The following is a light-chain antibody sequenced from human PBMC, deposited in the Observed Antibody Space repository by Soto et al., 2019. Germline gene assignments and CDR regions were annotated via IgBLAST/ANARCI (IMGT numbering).Light chain of an antibody. CDR1: RFLSSSY. J-gene: IGKJ2*01. Sequence: EIVLTQSPGTLSLSPGERATLSCRASRFLSSSYVVWYQQKPGQAPRLLIYAASRTATGIPDRFSGSGSATEYTLTISRLELEYSAVYYCQQQGTFGQGTKLEIK. CDR2: AAS. V-gene: IGKV3-20*01. CDR3: QQQGT.